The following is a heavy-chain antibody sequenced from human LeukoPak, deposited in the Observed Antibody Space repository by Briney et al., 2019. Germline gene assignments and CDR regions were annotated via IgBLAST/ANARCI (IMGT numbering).Heavy chain of an antibody. D-gene: IGHD3-10*01. CDR3: ARLAGAYYYGSGSPLNWFDP. Sequence: PAETLSLTCAVYGGSFSGYYWSWIRQPPGKGLEGVGEINHSGSPNYNPSLKSRVPISVDTSKNQFSLKLSSVTAADTAVYYCARLAGAYYYGSGSPLNWFDPWGQGTLVTVSS. CDR2: INHSGSP. V-gene: IGHV4-34*01. CDR1: GGSFSGYY. J-gene: IGHJ5*02.